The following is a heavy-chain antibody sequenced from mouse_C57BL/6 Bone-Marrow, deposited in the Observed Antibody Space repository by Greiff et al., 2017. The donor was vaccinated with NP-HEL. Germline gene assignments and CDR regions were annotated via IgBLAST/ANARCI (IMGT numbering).Heavy chain of an antibody. V-gene: IGHV1-39*01. CDR2: INPNYGTT. Sequence: VQLQHSGPELVKPGASVKISCKASGYSFTDYNMNWVKQSNGKSLEWIGVINPNYGTTSYNQKFKGKATLTVDQSSSTAYMQLNSLTAEDSAVYYWARRLGPHWYFDGWGTGTTVTVSS. CDR3: ARRLGPHWYFDG. J-gene: IGHJ1*03. D-gene: IGHD4-1*01. CDR1: GYSFTDYN.